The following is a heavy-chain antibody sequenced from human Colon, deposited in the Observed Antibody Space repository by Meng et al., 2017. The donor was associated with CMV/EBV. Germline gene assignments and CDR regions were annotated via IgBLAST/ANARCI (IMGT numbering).Heavy chain of an antibody. D-gene: IGHD6-19*01. CDR2: ISYSGST. V-gene: IGHV4-39*01. CDR1: GGSISSISYY. Sequence: GSLRLSCSVSGGSISSISYYWGWIRQPPGKGLEWIGSISYSGSTYYNPSLKNRLNISVDTSKNQLSLKLSSVTAADTALYYCARHQRQWVDGGWFDPWGQGTLVTVSS. CDR3: ARHQRQWVDGGWFDP. J-gene: IGHJ5*02.